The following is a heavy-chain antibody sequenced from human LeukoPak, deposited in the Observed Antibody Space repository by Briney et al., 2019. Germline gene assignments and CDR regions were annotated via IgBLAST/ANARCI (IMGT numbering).Heavy chain of an antibody. J-gene: IGHJ4*02. CDR3: ARSYDILTGYYKRPYYFDY. D-gene: IGHD3-9*01. V-gene: IGHV4-61*01. CDR2: IYYSGST. CDR1: GGSVSSGSYY. Sequence: PSETLSLTCTVSGGSVSSGSYYWSWIRQPPGKGLEWIGYIYYSGSTSYNPSLKSRVTISVDTSKNQFSVKLSSVTAADTAVYYCARSYDILTGYYKRPYYFDYWGQGTLVTVSS.